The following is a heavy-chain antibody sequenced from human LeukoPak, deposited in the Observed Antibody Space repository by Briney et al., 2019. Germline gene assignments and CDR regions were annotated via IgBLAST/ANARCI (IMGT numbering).Heavy chain of an antibody. CDR3: AKDSELLPRGAFDI. CDR1: GFTFTSYA. CDR2: ISGSGDSREST. D-gene: IGHD4-23*01. J-gene: IGHJ3*02. V-gene: IGHV3-23*01. Sequence: GGSLRLSCAASGFTFTSYAMSWVRQAPGKGLEWVSGISGSGDSRESTSYADSVKGRFTISRDNSKSMVYVQMKSLRAEDTAVYYCAKDSELLPRGAFDIWGQGTMVTVS.